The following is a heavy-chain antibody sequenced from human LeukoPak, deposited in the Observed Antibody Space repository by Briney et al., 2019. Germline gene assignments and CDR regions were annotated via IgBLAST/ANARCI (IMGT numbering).Heavy chain of an antibody. V-gene: IGHV1-46*01. Sequence: ASVKVSCKASGYTFTSYYMHWVRQAPGQGLEWMGIINPSGGSTSYAQKLQGRVTMTRDTSTSTVYMELSSLRSEDTAVYYCARATELPNTEGVYYFDYWGQGTLVTVSS. CDR2: INPSGGST. CDR3: ARATELPNTEGVYYFDY. CDR1: GYTFTSYY. D-gene: IGHD1-26*01. J-gene: IGHJ4*02.